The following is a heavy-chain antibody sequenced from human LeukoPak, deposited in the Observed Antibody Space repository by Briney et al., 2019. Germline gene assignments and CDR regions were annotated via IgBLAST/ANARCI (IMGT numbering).Heavy chain of an antibody. Sequence: GGSLRLSCAASGSTFSSYAMTWVRQAPGKGPEWVSAISGGGDSTYYADSVKGRFTISRDNSKNTLYLQMSSLRVEDAAVYYCAKDYLYRSSSNWGQGTLVTVSS. CDR2: ISGGGDST. D-gene: IGHD6-6*01. CDR1: GSTFSSYA. V-gene: IGHV3-23*01. CDR3: AKDYLYRSSSN. J-gene: IGHJ4*02.